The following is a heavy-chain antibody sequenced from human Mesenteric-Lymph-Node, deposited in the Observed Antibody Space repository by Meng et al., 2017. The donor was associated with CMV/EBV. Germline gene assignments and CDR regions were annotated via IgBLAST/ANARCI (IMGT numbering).Heavy chain of an antibody. CDR1: GGSFSGYY. CDR2: INHSGST. J-gene: IGHJ3*02. V-gene: IGHV4-34*01. Sequence: SETLSLTCAVYGGSFSGYYWSWIRQPPGKGLEWIGEINHSGSTNYNPSLKSRVTISVDTSKNQFSLKLSSVTAADTAVYYCARVMYNSDAFDIWGQGTMLTVSS. CDR3: ARVMYNSDAFDI. D-gene: IGHD1-20*01.